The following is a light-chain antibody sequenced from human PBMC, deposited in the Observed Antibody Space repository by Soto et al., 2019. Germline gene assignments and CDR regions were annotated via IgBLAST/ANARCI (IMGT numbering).Light chain of an antibody. CDR1: QSVSSN. J-gene: IGKJ5*01. Sequence: EIVMTQSPATLSVSPGDRATLSCRASQSVSSNLALYQQNPREAPTLLIYGASTRATGITARFSGSGSGTEFTLTISSLQSEDYVAYYCRQYNYWSRITFGQGTRLEIK. V-gene: IGKV3-15*01. CDR2: GAS. CDR3: RQYNYWSRIT.